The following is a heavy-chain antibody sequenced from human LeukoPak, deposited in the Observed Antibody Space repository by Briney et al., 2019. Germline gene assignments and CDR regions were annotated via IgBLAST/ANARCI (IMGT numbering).Heavy chain of an antibody. CDR1: GFTFSSYA. D-gene: IGHD3-22*01. V-gene: IGHV3-23*01. J-gene: IGHJ4*02. CDR3: AKAPLSYDSSGPLDY. CDR2: ISGNGVST. Sequence: GGSLRLSCATSGFTFSSYAMSWVRQAPGKGLEWVSAISGNGVSTYYADSVKGRFTISRDNSKNTLYLQMNSLRAEDTAVYYCAKAPLSYDSSGPLDYWGQGTLVTVSS.